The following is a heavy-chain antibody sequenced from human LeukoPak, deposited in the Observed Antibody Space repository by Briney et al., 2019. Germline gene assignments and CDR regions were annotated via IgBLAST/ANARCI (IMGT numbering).Heavy chain of an antibody. Sequence: PGGSLRLSCAPSGFTFSSYWMHWVRQDPGKGLVGVSRINSDGSSTSYADSVKGRFTISRDNAKNTLYLQMNSLRAEDTAVYYCARNYHDSSGYYYFDYWGQGTLVTVSS. J-gene: IGHJ4*02. CDR1: GFTFSSYW. CDR3: ARNYHDSSGYYYFDY. V-gene: IGHV3-74*01. D-gene: IGHD3-22*01. CDR2: INSDGSST.